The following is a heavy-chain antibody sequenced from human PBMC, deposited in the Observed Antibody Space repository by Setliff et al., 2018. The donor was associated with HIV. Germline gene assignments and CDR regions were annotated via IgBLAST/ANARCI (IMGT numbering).Heavy chain of an antibody. CDR1: GDSLSSDYYY. J-gene: IGHJ4*02. CDR3: ARDFLRSGYFDH. V-gene: IGHV4-31*03. D-gene: IGHD4-17*01. CDR2: IYYSGST. Sequence: PSETLSLTCTVSGDSLSSDYYYWTWIRQHPEKGLEWIRYIYYSGSTLYNPSLRSRLTMSVDTSKNQFSLELSSVTAADTAVYYCARDFLRSGYFDHWGQGKLVTVSS.